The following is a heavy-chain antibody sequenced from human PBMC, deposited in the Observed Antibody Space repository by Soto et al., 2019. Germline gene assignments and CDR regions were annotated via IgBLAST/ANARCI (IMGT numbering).Heavy chain of an antibody. Sequence: SETLSLTCTVSGGSISSSSYYWGWIRQPPGKGLEWIGSIYYSGSTYYNPSLKSRVTISVDTSKNQFSLKLSSVTAADTAVYYCARQSQYDFWSGSLPGVNWFDPWGQGTLVTVSS. V-gene: IGHV4-39*01. D-gene: IGHD3-3*01. CDR2: IYYSGST. J-gene: IGHJ5*02. CDR1: GGSISSSSYY. CDR3: ARQSQYDFWSGSLPGVNWFDP.